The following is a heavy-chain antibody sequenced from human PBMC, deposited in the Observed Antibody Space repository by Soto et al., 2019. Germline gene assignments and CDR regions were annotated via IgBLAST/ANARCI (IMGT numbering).Heavy chain of an antibody. J-gene: IGHJ4*02. V-gene: IGHV3-30-3*01. CDR1: GFTFSRYA. CDR3: ARSRNGAVPDSINF. CDR2: ISRDGSSK. D-gene: IGHD2-8*01. Sequence: GGSLRLYCAASGFTFSRYAMHWVRQAPGEGLEGVAVISRDGSSKYYGDSVKSRFTVSRDNSNNTLYLSMTSLRPDDTGAFYCARSRNGAVPDSINFWGQGTLVTVS.